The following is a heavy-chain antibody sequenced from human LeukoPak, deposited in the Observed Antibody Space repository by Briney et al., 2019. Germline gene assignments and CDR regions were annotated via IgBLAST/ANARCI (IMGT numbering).Heavy chain of an antibody. CDR1: GGFSSYT. Sequence: ASVKVSCKASGGFSSYTVNWVRQTPGQGFEWMGRIIPIVGRISSAQKFQVRITITADKSTGTAYMELSSLTSDDTAVYYCATGPSGGPVYWGQGTLVTVSS. CDR3: ATGPSGGPVY. CDR2: IIPIVGRI. D-gene: IGHD2-15*01. V-gene: IGHV1-69*02. J-gene: IGHJ4*02.